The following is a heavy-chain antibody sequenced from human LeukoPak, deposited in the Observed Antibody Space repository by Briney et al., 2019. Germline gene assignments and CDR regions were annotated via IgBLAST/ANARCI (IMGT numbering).Heavy chain of an antibody. V-gene: IGHV3-48*03. D-gene: IGHD6-13*01. J-gene: IGHJ4*02. CDR1: GFTFSSYE. CDR2: ISSSGSTI. CDR3: ARDLGIAAAGIFDY. Sequence: PGGSLRLSCAASGFTFSSYEMNWVRQAPGKGLEWVSYISSSGSTIYYADSVKGRFTISRDNAKNSLYLQMNSLRAEDTAVYYCARDLGIAAAGIFDYWGQGTLVTVSS.